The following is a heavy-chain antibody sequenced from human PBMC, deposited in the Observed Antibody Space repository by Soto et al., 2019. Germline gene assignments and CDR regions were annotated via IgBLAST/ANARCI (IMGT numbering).Heavy chain of an antibody. V-gene: IGHV4-34*01. D-gene: IGHD1-1*01. J-gene: IGHJ4*02. Sequence: QVQLQQWGAGLLKPSETLSLTCAVYGGSFSGYYWSWIRQPLGKGLERIGEINHSGSTNYNPSLKSRVTISVDTSKNQFSLKLSSVTAADTAVYYCARAFNKLERQVNWGQGTLVTVSS. CDR1: GGSFSGYY. CDR2: INHSGST. CDR3: ARAFNKLERQVN.